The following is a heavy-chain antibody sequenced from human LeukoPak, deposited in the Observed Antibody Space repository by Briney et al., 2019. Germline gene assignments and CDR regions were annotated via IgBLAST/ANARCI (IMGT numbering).Heavy chain of an antibody. D-gene: IGHD2-15*01. Sequence: GGSLRLSCAASGFNFRKNVMSWVRQAPGKGLEWVANIKQDGSEKYYVDSVKGRFTISRDNAKNSLYLQMNSLRVEDTAVYYCARDRYCGSGGCPMDVWGKGTTVTVSS. J-gene: IGHJ6*03. CDR1: GFNFRKNV. CDR2: IKQDGSEK. V-gene: IGHV3-7*01. CDR3: ARDRYCGSGGCPMDV.